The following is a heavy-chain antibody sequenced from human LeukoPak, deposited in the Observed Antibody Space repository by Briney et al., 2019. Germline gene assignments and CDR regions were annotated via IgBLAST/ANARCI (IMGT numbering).Heavy chain of an antibody. J-gene: IGHJ5*02. CDR2: IYHSGRT. CDR3: ARDVSITGTTFDP. Sequence: KPSETLSLTCTVSGYSISSGYYWGWIRQPPGKGLEWIGSIYHSGRTYYNPSLKSRVTISVDTSKSQFSLKPSSVTAADTAVYYCARDVSITGTTFDPWGQGTLVTVSS. D-gene: IGHD1-14*01. V-gene: IGHV4-38-2*02. CDR1: GYSISSGYY.